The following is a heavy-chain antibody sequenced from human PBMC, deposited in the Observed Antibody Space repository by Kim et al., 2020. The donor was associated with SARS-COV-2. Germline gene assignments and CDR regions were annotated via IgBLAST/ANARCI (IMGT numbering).Heavy chain of an antibody. CDR3: ARDWVEVRGAPRSFDY. D-gene: IGHD3-10*01. Sequence: GGSLRLSCAASGFTFSSYSMNWVRQAPGKGLEWVSSISSSSSYIYYADSVKGRFTISRDNAKNSLYLQMNSLRAEDTAVYYCARDWVEVRGAPRSFDYWGQGTLVTVSS. V-gene: IGHV3-21*01. CDR1: GFTFSSYS. CDR2: ISSSSSYI. J-gene: IGHJ4*02.